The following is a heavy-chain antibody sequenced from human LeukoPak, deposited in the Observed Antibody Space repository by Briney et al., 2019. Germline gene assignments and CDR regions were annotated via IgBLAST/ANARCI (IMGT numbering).Heavy chain of an antibody. D-gene: IGHD6-13*01. CDR1: GGSFSGYF. CDR2: ITPSGST. CDR3: ARSLAAAGISWFDP. Sequence: PSETLSLTCVVYGGSFSGYFWSWIRQPPGKGLEWIGEITPSGSTNYSPSLKSRVSISIDTSKKKLSLRLTSVTAADTAVYYCARSLAAAGISWFDPWGQGTLVTVSS. J-gene: IGHJ5*02. V-gene: IGHV4-34*01.